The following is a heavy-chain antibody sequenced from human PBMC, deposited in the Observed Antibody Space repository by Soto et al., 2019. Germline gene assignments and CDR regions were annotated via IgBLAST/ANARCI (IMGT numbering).Heavy chain of an antibody. CDR1: GGSLSGYY. J-gene: IGHJ6*02. Sequence: SETLSLTCAVYGGSLSGYYWSWIRQPPGKGLEWIGYIYYSGSTNYNPSLKSRVTISVDTSKNQFSLKLSSVTAADTAVYYCARIIAAAGYYYYGMDVWGQGTTVTVSS. D-gene: IGHD6-13*01. CDR3: ARIIAAAGYYYYGMDV. CDR2: IYYSGST. V-gene: IGHV4-59*01.